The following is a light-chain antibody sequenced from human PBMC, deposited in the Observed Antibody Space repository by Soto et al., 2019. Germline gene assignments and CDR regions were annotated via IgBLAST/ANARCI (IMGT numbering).Light chain of an antibody. J-gene: IGKJ1*01. CDR1: QSVGSRY. Sequence: EVVLTQSPGTLSLSPGERATLSCRASQSVGSRYLAWYHQKPGQAPRLLIYGASSRATGIPDRXXXXXXGXXXXXXXXXXEPEDFAXXYCXQYTNXPWTFGQGTKVEIK. V-gene: IGKV3-20*01. CDR3: XQYTNXPWT. CDR2: GAS.